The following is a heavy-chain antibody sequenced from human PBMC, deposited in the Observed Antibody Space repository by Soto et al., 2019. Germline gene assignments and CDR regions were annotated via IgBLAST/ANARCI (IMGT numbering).Heavy chain of an antibody. D-gene: IGHD2-15*01. V-gene: IGHV1-3*01. J-gene: IGHJ4*02. Sequence: QVQLVQSGAEVKKPGASVKVSCKASGYTFTSYAMHWVRQAPGQRLEWMGWINAGNGNTKYSQKFQGRVTITRDTAASTAYMELSSLRSEDTSVYYCARGPGGPDGPGDYWGQGTLVTVSS. CDR1: GYTFTSYA. CDR3: ARGPGGPDGPGDY. CDR2: INAGNGNT.